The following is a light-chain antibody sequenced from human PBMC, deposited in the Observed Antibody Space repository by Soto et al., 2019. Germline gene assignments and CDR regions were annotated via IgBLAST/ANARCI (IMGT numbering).Light chain of an antibody. V-gene: IGKV1-5*03. CDR3: QQYGSSSPWT. Sequence: DIQMTQSPSTLSASVGDRVTITCRASQSVGSWLAWYQQKPGKAPKLLIYKASSLESGVPSRFSDSASGTAFSLTISSLQPDDFASYHCQQYGSSSPWTFGQGTKVEIK. CDR1: QSVGSW. J-gene: IGKJ1*01. CDR2: KAS.